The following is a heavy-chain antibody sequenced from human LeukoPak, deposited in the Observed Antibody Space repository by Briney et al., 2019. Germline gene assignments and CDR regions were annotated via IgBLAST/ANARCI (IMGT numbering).Heavy chain of an antibody. J-gene: IGHJ6*02. D-gene: IGHD4-23*01. CDR1: GYSFTSYW. CDR3: ARRARGGNPPSYGMDV. V-gene: IGHV5-51*01. CDR2: IYPGDSDT. Sequence: GESLKITCKGSGYSFTSYWIGWVRQMPGKGLEWMGIIYPGDSDTTYSPSFQGQVTISADKSISTAYLQWSSLKASDTAMYYCARRARGGNPPSYGMDVWGQGTTVTVSS.